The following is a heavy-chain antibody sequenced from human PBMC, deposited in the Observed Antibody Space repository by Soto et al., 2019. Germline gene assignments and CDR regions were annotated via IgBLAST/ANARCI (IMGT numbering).Heavy chain of an antibody. CDR3: ARGVATIQPNFYY. Sequence: ASVKVCCKAPGYTFTGYYMHWVLQAPGQGLEWMGWINPNSGGTNYAQKFQGWVTMTRDTSISTAYMELSRLRSDDTAVYYCARGVATIQPNFYYRGQGTMVTVSS. V-gene: IGHV1-2*04. CDR1: GYTFTGYY. J-gene: IGHJ4*02. CDR2: INPNSGGT. D-gene: IGHD5-12*01.